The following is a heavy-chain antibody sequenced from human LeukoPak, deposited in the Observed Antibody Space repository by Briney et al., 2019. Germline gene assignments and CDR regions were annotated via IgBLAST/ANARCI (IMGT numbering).Heavy chain of an antibody. J-gene: IGHJ6*03. CDR2: ISGSGSGGST. Sequence: GGSLRLSCAASGFTFSSSAMSWVRQAPGKGLEWVSNISGSGSGGSTYYADSVKGRFTISRDNSKNTLYLQMNSLRAEDTAVYYCARELVEMATINYYYMDVWGKGTTVTISS. V-gene: IGHV3-23*01. CDR1: GFTFSSSA. D-gene: IGHD5-24*01. CDR3: ARELVEMATINYYYMDV.